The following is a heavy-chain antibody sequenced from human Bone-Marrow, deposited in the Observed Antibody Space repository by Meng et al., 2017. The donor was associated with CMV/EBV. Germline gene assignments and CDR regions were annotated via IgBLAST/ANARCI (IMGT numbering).Heavy chain of an antibody. CDR3: ARHENHYNVFTGYHSHYFDY. Sequence: GYGRGWVRQMPGKGLEWMGIIYPADSDTKYSPSFQGHVTISVDKSISTAYLQWNSLKASDTAIYYCARHENHYNVFTGYHSHYFDYWGQGTLVTVSS. CDR2: IYPADSDT. J-gene: IGHJ4*02. D-gene: IGHD3-9*01. CDR1: GYG. V-gene: IGHV5-51*01.